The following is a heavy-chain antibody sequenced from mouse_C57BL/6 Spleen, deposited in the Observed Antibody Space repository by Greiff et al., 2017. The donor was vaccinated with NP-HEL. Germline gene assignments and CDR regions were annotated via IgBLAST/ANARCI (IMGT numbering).Heavy chain of an antibody. Sequence: VQLQQSGPELVKPGASVKISCKASGYSFTGYYMNWVKQSPEKSLEWIGEINPRTGGTTYNQKFKAKATLTVDKSSSTAYMQLKSLTSEDSAVYYCARSGPFAYWGQGTLVTVSA. J-gene: IGHJ3*01. CDR1: GYSFTGYY. V-gene: IGHV1-42*01. CDR2: INPRTGGT. CDR3: ARSGPFAY. D-gene: IGHD3-2*02.